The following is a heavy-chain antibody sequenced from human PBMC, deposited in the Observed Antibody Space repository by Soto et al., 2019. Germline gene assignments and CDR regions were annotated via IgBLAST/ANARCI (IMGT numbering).Heavy chain of an antibody. CDR2: ISSSSSYI. CDR1: GFTFSSYS. J-gene: IGHJ4*02. CDR3: ARVHGAVAGKGG. V-gene: IGHV3-21*01. D-gene: IGHD6-19*01. Sequence: EVQLVESGGGLVKPGGSLRLSCAASGFTFSSYSMNWVRQAPGKGLEWVSSISSSSSYIYYADSVKGRFTISRDNAKNSLYRQMNSLRAEDTAVYYCARVHGAVAGKGGWGQGTLVTVSS.